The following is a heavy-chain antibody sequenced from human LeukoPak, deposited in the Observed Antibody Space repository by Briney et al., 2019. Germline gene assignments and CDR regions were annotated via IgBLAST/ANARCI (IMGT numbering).Heavy chain of an antibody. CDR3: AKEGAVLGEYYYYYMDV. V-gene: IGHV3-48*01. J-gene: IGHJ6*03. CDR1: GFTFGDYA. Sequence: GGSLRLSCTASGFTFGDYAMNWVRQAPGKGLEWVSYISSSSSTIYYADSVKGRFTISRDNAKNSLYLQMNSLRAEDTAVYYCAKEGAVLGEYYYYYMDVWGKGTTVTVSS. CDR2: ISSSSSTI. D-gene: IGHD3-16*01.